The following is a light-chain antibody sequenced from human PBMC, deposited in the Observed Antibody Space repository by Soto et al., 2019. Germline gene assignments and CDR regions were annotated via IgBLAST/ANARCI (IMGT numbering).Light chain of an antibody. V-gene: IGLV2-14*01. Sequence: QSVLTQPASMSGSPGQSITISCTGTSSDIGRYNFVSWYQHHPGKAPKLIIYEATKRPSGVSYRFSGSKSDNTASLTISGLQAEDEADYYCTSYTITSPYVFGTGTKVTVL. CDR2: EAT. CDR1: SSDIGRYNF. CDR3: TSYTITSPYV. J-gene: IGLJ1*01.